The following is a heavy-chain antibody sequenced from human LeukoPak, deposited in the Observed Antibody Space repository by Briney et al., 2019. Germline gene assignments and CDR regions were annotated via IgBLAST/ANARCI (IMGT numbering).Heavy chain of an antibody. CDR3: ARQKKGLQRVDTGFDS. V-gene: IGHV4-59*02. Sequence: SETLSLTCTVSGDSVNNYYWFWIRQFPGKGLEYIGYVYYTGSTNYNPSLQSRVTTSADTTKNQSPLKLRSTTAADTATYYCARQKKGLQRVDTGFDSWGQGTLVIVSS. CDR2: VYYTGST. CDR1: GDSVNNYY. D-gene: IGHD5-18*01. J-gene: IGHJ4*02.